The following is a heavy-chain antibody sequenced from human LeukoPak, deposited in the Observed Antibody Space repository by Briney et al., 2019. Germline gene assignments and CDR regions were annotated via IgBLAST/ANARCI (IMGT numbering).Heavy chain of an antibody. V-gene: IGHV1-46*01. Sequence: ASVKLSCKASGYTFSNYYREWVRQAPGQGLEWMGKINPTDDSTIYARKFQGRVTMTTDTSTSTLYMELSSLRPEDTAVYFCARGSFIVVPPVNVIWFDPGGQGTLVTVSS. CDR2: INPTDDST. D-gene: IGHD2-2*01. CDR3: ARGSFIVVPPVNVIWFDP. CDR1: GYTFSNYY. J-gene: IGHJ5*02.